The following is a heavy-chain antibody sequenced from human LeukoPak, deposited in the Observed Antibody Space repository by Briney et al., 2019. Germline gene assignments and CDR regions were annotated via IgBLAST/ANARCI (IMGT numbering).Heavy chain of an antibody. CDR1: XYXXTGYY. CDR3: ARVGRDGYKDFDY. J-gene: IGHJ4*02. CDR2: INPNSGGT. Sequence: XCXAXXYXXTGYYMHXVRQAPGQGGEGMGWINPNSGGTNYAQKFQGRVTMTRDTSISTAYMELSRLRSDDTAVYYCARVGRDGYKDFDYWGQGTLVTVSS. D-gene: IGHD5-24*01. V-gene: IGHV1-2*02.